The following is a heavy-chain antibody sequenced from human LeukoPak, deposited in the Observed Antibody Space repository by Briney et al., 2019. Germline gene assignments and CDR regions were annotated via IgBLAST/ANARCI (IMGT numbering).Heavy chain of an antibody. V-gene: IGHV4-34*01. D-gene: IGHD2-2*01. CDR1: GGSSSGYY. CDR3: ARNPRHQNSNYYYYYGMDV. J-gene: IGHJ6*02. CDR2: ISHSGST. Sequence: SETLSLTCAVYGGSSSGYYWSWIRQPPGKGLEWIGEISHSGSTNYNPSLKSRVTISVDTSKNQFSLKLSSVTAADTAVYYCARNPRHQNSNYYYYYGMDVWGQGTTVTVSS.